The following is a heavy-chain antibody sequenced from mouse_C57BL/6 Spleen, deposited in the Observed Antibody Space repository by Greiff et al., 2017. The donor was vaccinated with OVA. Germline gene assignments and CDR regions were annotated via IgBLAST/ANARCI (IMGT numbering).Heavy chain of an antibody. CDR2: IDPSDSET. V-gene: IGHV1-52*01. CDR3: GRGDYDYDGHLDY. Sequence: VQLQQPGAELVRPGSSVKLSCKASGYTFTSYWMHWVKQRPIQGLEWIGNIDPSDSETHYTQKFKDKATLNVDKSSSTAYMQLSSLTSEDSAVDYCGRGDYDYDGHLDYWGKGTTLTVSS. CDR1: GYTFTSYW. D-gene: IGHD2-4*01. J-gene: IGHJ2*01.